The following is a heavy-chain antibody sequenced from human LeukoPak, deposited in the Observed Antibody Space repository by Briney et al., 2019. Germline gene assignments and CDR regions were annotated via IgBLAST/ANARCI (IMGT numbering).Heavy chain of an antibody. CDR1: GASVSSSNYY. J-gene: IGHJ4*02. CDR2: IYYSGST. V-gene: IGHV4-61*01. CDR3: ARDYCTTTRCYPNYFDY. Sequence: SETLSLTCTVSGASVSSSNYYWSWIRQPPGKGLEWIGYIYYSGSTNYNPSLKSRVTMSVDTSKNQFSLKLSSVTAADTAVYYCARDYCTTTRCYPNYFDYWGQGTLVTVSS. D-gene: IGHD2-2*01.